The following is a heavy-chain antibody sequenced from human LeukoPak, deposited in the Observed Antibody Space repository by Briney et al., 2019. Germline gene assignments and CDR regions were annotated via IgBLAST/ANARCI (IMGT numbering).Heavy chain of an antibody. V-gene: IGHV3-7*01. J-gene: IGHJ4*02. D-gene: IGHD3-9*01. CDR2: IKQDGSEK. CDR1: GFTFSSYW. CDR3: AREKRYFDWLSNPFDY. Sequence: GGSLRLSCAASGFTFSSYWVSWVRQAPGKGLEWVANIKQDGSEKYYVDSVKGRFTISRDNAKNSVSLQMNSLRAEDTAVYYCAREKRYFDWLSNPFDYWGQGTLVTVSS.